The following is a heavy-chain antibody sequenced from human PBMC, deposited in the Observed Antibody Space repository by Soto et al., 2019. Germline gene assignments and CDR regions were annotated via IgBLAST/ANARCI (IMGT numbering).Heavy chain of an antibody. CDR3: ARERPDGARLDP. CDR1: GGSISSGDYY. D-gene: IGHD6-6*01. Sequence: QVQLQESGPGLVKPSQTLSLTCTVSGGSISSGDYYWSWIRQPPRKGLEWIGYIYHSGSTYYNPSLKGRVTIPVDTSKNQFSLKLSSVTAADTAVYYCARERPDGARLDPWGQGTLVTVSS. V-gene: IGHV4-30-4*01. CDR2: IYHSGST. J-gene: IGHJ5*02.